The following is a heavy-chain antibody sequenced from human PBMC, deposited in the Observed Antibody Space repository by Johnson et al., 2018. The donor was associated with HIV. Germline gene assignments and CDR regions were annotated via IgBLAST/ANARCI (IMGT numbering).Heavy chain of an antibody. CDR3: ARDLGLELQSDGDAFDI. V-gene: IGHV3-30-3*01. CDR2: ISYDGSNK. CDR1: GFTFSSYW. D-gene: IGHD1-26*01. Sequence: VQLVESGGGLVQPGGSLRLSCAASGFTFSSYWMSWVRQAPGKGLEWVAVISYDGSNKYYADSVKGRFTISRDNSKNTLYLQMNSLRAEDTAVYYCARDLGLELQSDGDAFDIWGKGTMVTVSS. J-gene: IGHJ3*02.